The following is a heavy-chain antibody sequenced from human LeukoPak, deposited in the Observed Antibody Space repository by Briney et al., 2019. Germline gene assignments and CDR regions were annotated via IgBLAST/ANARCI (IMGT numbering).Heavy chain of an antibody. CDR2: ISSSSSYI. Sequence: KTGGSLRLSCAASGFTFSSYSMNWVRQAPGKGLEWASSISSSSSYIYYADSVKGRFTISRDNAKNSLYLQMNSLRAEDTAVYYCARGESIAAAGTVDYWGQGTLVTVSS. V-gene: IGHV3-21*01. CDR1: GFTFSSYS. J-gene: IGHJ4*02. CDR3: ARGESIAAAGTVDY. D-gene: IGHD6-13*01.